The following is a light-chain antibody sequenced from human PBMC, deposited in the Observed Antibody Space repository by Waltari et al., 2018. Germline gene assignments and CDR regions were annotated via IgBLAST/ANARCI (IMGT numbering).Light chain of an antibody. V-gene: IGKV1-6*01. J-gene: IGKJ4*01. Sequence: IQMPQSPSSLSASVGGTVSITCQASQDIDNNLNWYHQKPGKAPNLLISRASSLQGGIPSRFSGSGSGTDFTLTISSLQPEDFATYYCQQGYSYPITFGGGTKVEIK. CDR1: QDIDNN. CDR2: RAS. CDR3: QQGYSYPIT.